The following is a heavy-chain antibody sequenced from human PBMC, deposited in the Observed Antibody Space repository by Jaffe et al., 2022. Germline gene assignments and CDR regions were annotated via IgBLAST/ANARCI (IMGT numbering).Heavy chain of an antibody. D-gene: IGHD3-9*01. J-gene: IGHJ6*03. Sequence: QVQLQESGPGLVKPSETLSLTCAVSGYSISSGYYWGWIRQPPGKGLEWIGSIYHSGSTYYNPSLKSRVTISVDTSKNQFSLKLSSVTAADTAVYYCARHRGYYDILNQYYYYYYMDVWGKGTTVTVSS. CDR2: IYHSGST. CDR1: GYSISSGYY. V-gene: IGHV4-38-2*01. CDR3: ARHRGYYDILNQYYYYYYMDV.